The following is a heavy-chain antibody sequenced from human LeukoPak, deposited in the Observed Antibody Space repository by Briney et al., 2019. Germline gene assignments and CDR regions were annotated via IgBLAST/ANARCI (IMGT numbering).Heavy chain of an antibody. D-gene: IGHD5-24*01. CDR3: TRVGYIDEGIDY. V-gene: IGHV3-7*04. CDR1: GFTFSSYW. J-gene: IGHJ4*02. Sequence: GGSLRLSCAASGFTFSSYWMSWVRQAPGKGLEWVANIKQDGSEKYYVDSVKGRFTISRDYAKNSLYLQMNSLRAEDTAIYYCTRVGYIDEGIDYWGQGTLVTVSS. CDR2: IKQDGSEK.